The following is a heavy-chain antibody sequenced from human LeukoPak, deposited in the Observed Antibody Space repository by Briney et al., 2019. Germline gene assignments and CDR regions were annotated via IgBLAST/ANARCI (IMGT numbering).Heavy chain of an antibody. J-gene: IGHJ4*02. CDR1: GFTFSSYA. CDR3: ARGAEWELQTYFDY. V-gene: IGHV3-30-3*01. CDR2: ISYDGSNK. Sequence: LPGGSLRLSCAASGFTFSSYAMHWVRQAPGKGLEWVAVISYDGSNKYYADSVKGRFTISRDNSKNALYLQMNSLRAEDTAVYYCARGAEWELQTYFDYWGQGTLVTVSS. D-gene: IGHD1-26*01.